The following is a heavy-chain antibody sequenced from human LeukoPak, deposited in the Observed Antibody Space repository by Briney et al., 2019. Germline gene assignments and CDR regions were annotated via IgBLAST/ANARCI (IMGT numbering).Heavy chain of an antibody. J-gene: IGHJ4*02. CDR1: GFTFTNYA. CDR3: AKDYFLVDS. Sequence: GGSLRLSCAASGFTFTNYAMTWVRQAPGKGLEWVSTSTGSGESTYYADSVKGRFTISRDNSKNTLFLQMNSLRAEDTAVYYCAKDYFLVDSWGQGTLVIVSS. CDR2: STGSGEST. D-gene: IGHD3-3*01. V-gene: IGHV3-23*01.